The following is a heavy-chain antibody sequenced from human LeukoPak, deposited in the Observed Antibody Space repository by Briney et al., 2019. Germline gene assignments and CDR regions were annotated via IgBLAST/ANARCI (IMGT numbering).Heavy chain of an antibody. CDR3: QRSTCWMGYCTGRRSNWFDS. CDR1: GGSISSTNYY. V-gene: IGHV4-39*01. Sequence: SETLSLTCTVSGGSISSTNYYWGWIRQPPGKGLEWIASIYYNGNTHYNPSLKSRVTISVDTSKVQFSLNLNSVTAADTAVYYCQRSTCWMGYCTGRRSNWFDSWGQGTLVTVSS. CDR2: IYYNGNT. J-gene: IGHJ5*01. D-gene: IGHD2-8*02.